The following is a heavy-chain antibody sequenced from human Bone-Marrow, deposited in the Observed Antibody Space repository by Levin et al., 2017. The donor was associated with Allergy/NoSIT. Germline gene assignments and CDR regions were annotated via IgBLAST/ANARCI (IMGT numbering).Heavy chain of an antibody. CDR2: ISYDGSNK. D-gene: IGHD2-15*01. J-gene: IGHJ4*02. CDR1: GFTFSSYA. Sequence: GGSLRLSCAASGFTFSSYAMHWVRQAPGKGLEWVAVISYDGSNKYYADSVKGRFTISRDNSKNTLYLQMNSLRAEDTAVYYCARGTYCSGGSCTGGGIDYWGQGTLVTVSS. V-gene: IGHV3-30*04. CDR3: ARGTYCSGGSCTGGGIDY.